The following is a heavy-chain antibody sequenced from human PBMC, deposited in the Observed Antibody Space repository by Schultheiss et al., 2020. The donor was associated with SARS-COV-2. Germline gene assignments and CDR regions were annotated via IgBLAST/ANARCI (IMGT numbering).Heavy chain of an antibody. Sequence: ASVKVSCRASGYTFTGYYMHWVRQAPGQGLEWVGRINPNSGGTNYAQKFQGRVTMTRDTSISTAYMELSRLRSDDTAVYYCARERIPQRRPYYYYYMDVWGKGTTVTVSS. CDR2: INPNSGGT. V-gene: IGHV1-2*06. CDR1: GYTFTGYY. CDR3: ARERIPQRRPYYYYYMDV. J-gene: IGHJ6*03. D-gene: IGHD6-25*01.